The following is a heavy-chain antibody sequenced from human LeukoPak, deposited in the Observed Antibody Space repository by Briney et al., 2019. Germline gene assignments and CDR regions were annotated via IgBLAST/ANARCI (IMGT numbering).Heavy chain of an antibody. CDR3: ARGLLGSWSYYDY. D-gene: IGHD3-3*01. CDR2: ISSSGRTM. Sequence: GGSLRLSCAASGFTFSSYEMNWVRQAPGKGLEWVSYISSSGRTMYYADSVKGRFTISRDNAKNSLYLQMDSLRAEDTAVYYCARGLLGSWSYYDYWGQGTLVTVSS. J-gene: IGHJ4*02. V-gene: IGHV3-48*03. CDR1: GFTFSSYE.